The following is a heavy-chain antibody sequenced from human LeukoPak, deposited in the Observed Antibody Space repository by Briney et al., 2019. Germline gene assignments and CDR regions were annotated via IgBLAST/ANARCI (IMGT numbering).Heavy chain of an antibody. V-gene: IGHV4-59*01. Sequence: SETLSLTCTVSGGSISSYYWSWIRQPPGKGLEWIGYIYYSGSTNYNPSLKSRVTISVDMSKNQFSLKLSSVTAADTAVYYCARVVWDIVVVPAAMGFDYWGQGTLVTVSS. J-gene: IGHJ4*02. D-gene: IGHD2-2*01. CDR2: IYYSGST. CDR3: ARVVWDIVVVPAAMGFDY. CDR1: GGSISSYY.